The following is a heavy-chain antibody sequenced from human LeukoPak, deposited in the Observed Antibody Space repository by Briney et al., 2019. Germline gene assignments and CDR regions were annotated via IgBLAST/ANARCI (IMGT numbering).Heavy chain of an antibody. V-gene: IGHV3-15*01. J-gene: IGHJ4*02. CDR3: TVGYYYDSGAYYY. D-gene: IGHD3-22*01. CDR1: GFTFSNAW. Sequence: GGSLRLSCAASGFTFSNAWMTWVRQAPGKGLEWVGRIKSKTDGGTTDYAAPVKGRFTISRDDSKNTLYLQMNSLKTEDAAVYYSTVGYYYDSGAYYYWGRGTLVTVSS. CDR2: IKSKTDGGTT.